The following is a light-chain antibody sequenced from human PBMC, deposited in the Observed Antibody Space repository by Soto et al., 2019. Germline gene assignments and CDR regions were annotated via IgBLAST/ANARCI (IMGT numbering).Light chain of an antibody. V-gene: IGKV1-39*01. Sequence: DIQMTQSPSSLSASVGDRVTISCRTNQSVSKYINWYQQKPGTAPKPRIYYVSSLQGGVPSRFSCSRSSTDFALTMSNLQPEDFATDYCQQSYDLPRTFGQGTKLEIK. CDR3: QQSYDLPRT. J-gene: IGKJ2*01. CDR1: QSVSKY. CDR2: YVS.